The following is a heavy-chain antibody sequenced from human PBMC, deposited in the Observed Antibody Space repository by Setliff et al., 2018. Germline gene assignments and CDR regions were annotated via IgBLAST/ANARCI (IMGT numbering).Heavy chain of an antibody. CDR2: VHFTGST. CDR3: ARKVEQWLTPHFDY. D-gene: IGHD6-19*01. Sequence: SETLSLTCNVSGASIRNFYWTWVRQPPGKGLEWIGYVHFTGSTNYNPSLKSRVTMSVDVSKSQFSLRLSSVTAADTAVYYCARKVEQWLTPHFDYWGQGALVTVSS. V-gene: IGHV4-59*01. J-gene: IGHJ4*02. CDR1: GASIRNFY.